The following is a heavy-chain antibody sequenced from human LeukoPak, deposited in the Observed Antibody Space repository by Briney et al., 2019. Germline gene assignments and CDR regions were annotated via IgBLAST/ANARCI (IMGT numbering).Heavy chain of an antibody. J-gene: IGHJ4*02. Sequence: SETLSLTCTVSGGSISSYYWSRIRQPPGKGLEWIGYIYYSGSTNYNPSLKSRVTILVDTSKNQFSLNLSSVTAADTAVYYCARRGIAAAGYDYWGEGPLVTVSS. CDR3: ARRGIAAAGYDY. D-gene: IGHD6-13*01. CDR1: GGSISSYY. V-gene: IGHV4-59*08. CDR2: IYYSGST.